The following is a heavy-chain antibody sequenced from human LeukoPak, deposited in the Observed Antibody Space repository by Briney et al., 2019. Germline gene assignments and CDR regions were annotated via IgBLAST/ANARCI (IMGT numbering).Heavy chain of an antibody. CDR3: ARSPPDSAPDY. D-gene: IGHD1-26*01. J-gene: IGHJ4*02. Sequence: GGSLRLSCAASGFIFSNYAMSWVRQAPGKGLEWVSSISSSSSYIYYADSVKGRSTISRDNAKNSLYLQMNSLRAEDTAVYYCARSPPDSAPDYWGQGTLVTVSS. CDR2: ISSSSSYI. CDR1: GFIFSNYA. V-gene: IGHV3-21*01.